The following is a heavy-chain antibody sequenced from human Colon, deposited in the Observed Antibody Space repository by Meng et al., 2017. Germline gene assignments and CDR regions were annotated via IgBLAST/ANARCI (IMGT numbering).Heavy chain of an antibody. Sequence: QFSLTESWSALVKPTQTPTLTCTFTGVSLTTSGVGVAWIRQPPGKALEWLALIYWDDEKRYSPSLKTRLTITRDTSKNQVVLTLTNMDPVDTATYYCAKASLTTVAYYFDYWGQGTLVTVSS. CDR3: AKASLTTVAYYFDY. CDR2: IYWDDEK. D-gene: IGHD1/OR15-1a*01. CDR1: GVSLTTSGVG. V-gene: IGHV2-5*02. J-gene: IGHJ4*02.